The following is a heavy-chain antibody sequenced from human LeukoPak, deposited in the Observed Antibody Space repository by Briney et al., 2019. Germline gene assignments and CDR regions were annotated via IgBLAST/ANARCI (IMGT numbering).Heavy chain of an antibody. CDR3: AREGNSSSSHPACGFDP. CDR2: ISYDGSNK. CDR1: GFTFSSYA. D-gene: IGHD6-6*01. Sequence: GGSLRLSCAASGFTFSSYAMHWVRQAPGKGLEWVAVISYDGSNKYHADSVKGRFTISRDNSKNTLYLQMNSLRAEDTAVYYCAREGNSSSSHPACGFDPWGQGTLVTVSS. J-gene: IGHJ5*02. V-gene: IGHV3-30*04.